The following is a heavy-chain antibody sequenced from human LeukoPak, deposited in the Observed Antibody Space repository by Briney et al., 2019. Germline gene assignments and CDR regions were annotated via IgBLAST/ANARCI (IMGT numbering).Heavy chain of an antibody. D-gene: IGHD3-10*01. Sequence: ASVKVSCKASGYTFTGYNMHWVRKAPGQGLGWMGWITPNSGGTNYAQKLQGRVTMTRDTSISTAYMELSRLRSDDTAVYYCARDRGRTAMVRGVINWFDPWGQGTLVTVSS. CDR2: ITPNSGGT. CDR3: ARDRGRTAMVRGVINWFDP. CDR1: GYTFTGYN. J-gene: IGHJ5*02. V-gene: IGHV1-2*02.